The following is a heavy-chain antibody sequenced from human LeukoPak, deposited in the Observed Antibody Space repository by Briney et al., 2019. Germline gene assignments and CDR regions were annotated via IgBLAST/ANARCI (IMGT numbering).Heavy chain of an antibody. V-gene: IGHV3-23*01. CDR1: GFTFSSYA. D-gene: IGHD6-25*01. J-gene: IGHJ6*02. CDR2: ISGSGGST. CDR3: AGQREYYYYYYGMDV. Sequence: GSLRLSCAASGFTFSSYAMSWVRQAPGKGLEWVSAISGSGGSTYYADSVKGRFTISRDNSKNTLYLQMNSLRAEDTAVYYCAGQREYYYYYYGMDVWGQGTTVTVSS.